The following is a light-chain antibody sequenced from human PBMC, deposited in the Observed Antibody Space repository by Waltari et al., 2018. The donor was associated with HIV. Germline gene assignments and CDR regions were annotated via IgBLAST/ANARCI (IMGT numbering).Light chain of an antibody. CDR2: DNN. CDR3: GSWDSSLSVWV. Sequence: QSVLTQPPSVSAAPGQKVTISCPGSSSTIATTYVSWYQQIPGTAPKLLIFDNNKRPSEIPDRFSGSKSGTSATLGITGLQTGDEADYYCGSWDSSLSVWVFGGGTKLTVL. J-gene: IGLJ3*02. V-gene: IGLV1-51*01. CDR1: SSTIATTY.